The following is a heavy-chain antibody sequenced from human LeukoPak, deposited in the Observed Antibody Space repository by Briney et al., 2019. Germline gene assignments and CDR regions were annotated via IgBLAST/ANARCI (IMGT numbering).Heavy chain of an antibody. CDR2: MNPNSGGT. CDR1: GYTFTGYY. D-gene: IGHD3-22*01. Sequence: ASVKVSCKASGYTFTGYYIHWLRQAPGQGLEWMGWMNPNSGGTDYAQKFQGRVTMTRDTSISTAYMELSRLRSDDTALYYCTRAPSSGPFDYWGQGTLVTVSS. CDR3: TRAPSSGPFDY. V-gene: IGHV1-2*02. J-gene: IGHJ4*02.